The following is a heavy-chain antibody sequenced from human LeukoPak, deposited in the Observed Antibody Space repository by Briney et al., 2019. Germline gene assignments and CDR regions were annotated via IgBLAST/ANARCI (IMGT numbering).Heavy chain of an antibody. Sequence: GGSLRLSCAASGFTVSSNYMSWVRQAPGKGLEWVSVIYSGGSTYYADSVKGRFTISRDNSKNTLYLQMNSLRAEDTAVYYCARRDIVVVPAAMNAFDIWGQGTMVTVSS. CDR2: IYSGGST. J-gene: IGHJ3*02. CDR1: GFTVSSNY. V-gene: IGHV3-53*05. D-gene: IGHD2-2*01. CDR3: ARRDIVVVPAAMNAFDI.